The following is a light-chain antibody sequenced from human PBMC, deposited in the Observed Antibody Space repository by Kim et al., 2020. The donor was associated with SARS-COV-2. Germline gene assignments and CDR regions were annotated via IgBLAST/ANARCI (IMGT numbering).Light chain of an antibody. CDR1: QSNRSW. V-gene: IGKV1-5*03. J-gene: IGKJ2*01. CDR3: QQYNSYSGT. CDR2: KAS. Sequence: SASGGDRVNNKCRARQSNRSWLAWDQQKPGKAPKLLIYKASSLESGVPTRFSGSGSGTEFTLNISSLQPDDFATYYCQQYNSYSGTFGQGTKLEI.